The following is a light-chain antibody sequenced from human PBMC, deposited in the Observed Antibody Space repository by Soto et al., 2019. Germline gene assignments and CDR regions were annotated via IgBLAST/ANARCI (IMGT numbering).Light chain of an antibody. Sequence: MTQSPATLPVSQAARATLPWRARQTVSRNVPCYQQSPRQAPRLLIYGASTRATGIPVRFGGRASGTSFTLTSSILEHEDFAVYYCQQRNKSPHTFGHGTRLEIK. V-gene: IGKV3-11*01. J-gene: IGKJ5*01. CDR3: QQRNKSPHT. CDR1: QTVSRN. CDR2: GAS.